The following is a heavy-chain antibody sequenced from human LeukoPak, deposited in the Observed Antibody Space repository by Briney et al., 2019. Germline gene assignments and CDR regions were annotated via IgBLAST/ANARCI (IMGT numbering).Heavy chain of an antibody. J-gene: IGHJ4*02. CDR3: ATDAEVGATNFDY. V-gene: IGHV1-69*13. Sequence: ASVKVSCKASGGTFISYAISWVRQAPGQGLEWMGGIIPIFGTANYAQKFQGRVTITADESTSTAYMELSSLRSEDTAVYYCATDAEVGATNFDYWGQGTLVTVSS. CDR2: IIPIFGTA. CDR1: GGTFISYA. D-gene: IGHD1-26*01.